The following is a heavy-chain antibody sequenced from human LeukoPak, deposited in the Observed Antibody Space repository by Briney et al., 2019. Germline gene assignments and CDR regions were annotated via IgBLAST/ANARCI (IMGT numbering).Heavy chain of an antibody. CDR2: IREDGSEK. Sequence: PGGSLRLSCAASGFTFSRYWMNWVRQAPGKGLEWVANIREDGSEKYYVDSVKGRFTISRVNTKNLLYLEMSSLRAEDTAVYYCGVVYWGQGTLVTVSS. J-gene: IGHJ4*02. CDR1: GFTFSRYW. CDR3: GVVY. V-gene: IGHV3-7*01.